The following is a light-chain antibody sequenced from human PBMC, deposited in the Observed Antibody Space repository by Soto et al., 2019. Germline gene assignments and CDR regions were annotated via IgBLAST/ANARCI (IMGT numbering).Light chain of an antibody. CDR3: SSYTSSSTLV. CDR2: DVS. Sequence: QSALTQPASVSGSPGQAITISCTGTSSDVGGYNYVSWYHQHPGKDPKLMIYDVSNRPSGVSNRFSGSKSVNTASLTISGLQAEDEADYYCSSYTSSSTLVFGTGTKLTVL. V-gene: IGLV2-14*01. CDR1: SSDVGGYNY. J-gene: IGLJ1*01.